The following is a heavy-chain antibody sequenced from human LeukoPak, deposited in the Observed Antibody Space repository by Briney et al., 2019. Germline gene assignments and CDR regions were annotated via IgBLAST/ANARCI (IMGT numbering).Heavy chain of an antibody. V-gene: IGHV1-69*13. CDR2: IIPIFGTA. CDR1: RGTFSSYA. Sequence: ASVKVSCKASRGTFSSYAISWVRQAPGQGLEWMGGIIPIFGTANYAQKFQGRVTITADESTSTAYMELSSLRSEDTAVYYCATTYCSGGSCYFNWFDPWGQGTLVTVSS. CDR3: ATTYCSGGSCYFNWFDP. J-gene: IGHJ5*02. D-gene: IGHD2-15*01.